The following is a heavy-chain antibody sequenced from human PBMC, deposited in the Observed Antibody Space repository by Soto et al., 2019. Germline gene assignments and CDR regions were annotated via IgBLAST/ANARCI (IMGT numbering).Heavy chain of an antibody. CDR2: IDPADSKT. CDR3: ARRIAAAGGYYYYAFDV. J-gene: IGHJ6*02. Sequence: EVQLEQSGAELKKPGESLRISCKGSGYNFDTYWDNWVRQLPGKGLEWMGRIDPADSKTKYSPSLESHITISVDKSNQTTSLDWRGLKASDPAMYYCARRIAAAGGYYYYAFDVWGQGTAVTVSS. D-gene: IGHD6-13*01. CDR1: GYNFDTYW. V-gene: IGHV5-10-1*03.